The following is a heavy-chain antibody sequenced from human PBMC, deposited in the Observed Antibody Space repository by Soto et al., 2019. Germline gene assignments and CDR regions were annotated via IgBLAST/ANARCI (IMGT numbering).Heavy chain of an antibody. CDR3: ARDLGIATAGDYLDY. CDR2: ISAYSGNT. CDR1: GYTFTSYG. J-gene: IGHJ4*02. Sequence: QVQLVQSGAEVKKPGASVKVSCKASGYTFTSYGISWVRQAPGQGLEWMGWISAYSGNTNYAQKLQGRVTMTTDTSTSTAYMELRSQRSDDTAVYYCARDLGIATAGDYLDYWGQGTLVTVSS. D-gene: IGHD6-13*01. V-gene: IGHV1-18*01.